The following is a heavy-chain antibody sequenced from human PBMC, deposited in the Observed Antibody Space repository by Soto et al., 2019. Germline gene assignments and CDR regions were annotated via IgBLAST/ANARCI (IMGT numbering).Heavy chain of an antibody. CDR3: AKDRSGSYLDY. J-gene: IGHJ4*02. CDR2: ISYDGSNK. V-gene: IGHV3-30*18. Sequence: QVQLVESGGGVVQPGRSLRLSCAASGFTFSSYGMHWVRQASGKGLEWVAVISYDGSNKYYADSVKGRFTISRDNSKNTLYLQMNSLRAEDTAVYYCAKDRSGSYLDYWGQGTLVTVSS. CDR1: GFTFSSYG. D-gene: IGHD1-26*01.